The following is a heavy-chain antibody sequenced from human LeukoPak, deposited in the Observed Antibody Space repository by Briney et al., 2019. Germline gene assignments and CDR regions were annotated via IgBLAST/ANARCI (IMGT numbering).Heavy chain of an antibody. CDR3: ASPSSGSLDAFDI. CDR2: INSDGSST. CDR1: GFTFSSYW. D-gene: IGHD1-26*01. J-gene: IGHJ3*02. V-gene: IGHV3-74*01. Sequence: GGSLRLSCAASGFTFSSYWMHWVRQAPGKGLVWVSRINSDGSSTSYADSVKGRFTISRDNAKNTLYLQMNSLRAEDTAVYYCASPSSGSLDAFDIWGQGTMATVSS.